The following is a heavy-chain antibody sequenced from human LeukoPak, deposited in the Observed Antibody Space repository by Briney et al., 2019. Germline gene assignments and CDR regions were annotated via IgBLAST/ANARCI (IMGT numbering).Heavy chain of an antibody. CDR1: GFTFSSYS. Sequence: GGSLRLSCAASGFTFSSYSMNWVRQAPGKGLEWVSSISSSSSYIYYADSVKGRFTISRDNAKNSLYLQMNSLRAQDTAVYYFARSGGSSSAVYFQHWGQGTLVTVSS. CDR3: ARSGGSSSAVYFQH. D-gene: IGHD6-13*01. J-gene: IGHJ1*01. CDR2: ISSSSSYI. V-gene: IGHV3-21*01.